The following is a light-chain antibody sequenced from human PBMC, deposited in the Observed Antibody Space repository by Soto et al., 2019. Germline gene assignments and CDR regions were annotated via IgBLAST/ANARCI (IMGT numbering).Light chain of an antibody. CDR1: SGHSSNA. V-gene: IGLV4-69*01. CDR3: QTWGTGPWV. J-gene: IGLJ3*02. Sequence: QAVVTQPPSASASLGASVKLTCTLSSGHSSNAIAWLQQQPEKGPRYLMKLNSDGSHSNGDGIPDRFSGSSSGAERYLPISSLQSEDEADYHCQTWGTGPWVFGGGTKLTVL. CDR2: LNSDGSH.